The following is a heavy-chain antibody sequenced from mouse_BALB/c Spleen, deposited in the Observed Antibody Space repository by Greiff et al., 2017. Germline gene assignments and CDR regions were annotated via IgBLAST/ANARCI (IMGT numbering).Heavy chain of an antibody. Sequence: QVQLQQPGAELVKPGASVKLSCKASGYTFTSYWMHWVKQRPGQGLEWIGEINPSNGRTNYNEKFKSKATLTVDKSSSTAYMQLSSLTSEDSAVYYCAREYYGSDYWGQGTTLTVSS. J-gene: IGHJ2*01. CDR3: AREYYGSDY. CDR1: GYTFTSYW. V-gene: IGHV1S81*02. D-gene: IGHD1-1*01. CDR2: INPSNGRT.